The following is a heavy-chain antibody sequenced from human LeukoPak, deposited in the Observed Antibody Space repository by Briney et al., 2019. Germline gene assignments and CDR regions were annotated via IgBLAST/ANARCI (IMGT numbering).Heavy chain of an antibody. J-gene: IGHJ5*02. V-gene: IGHV5-51*01. D-gene: IGHD6-6*01. CDR3: ARQGTGSSSPHGWFDP. CDR1: GYSFTNYW. Sequence: GESLKISCKGSGYSFTNYWIGWVRQMPGKGLEWMGIIYPGDSDTRYSPSFQGQVTISADKSISTAYLQWSSLKASDTAMYYCARQGTGSSSPHGWFDPWGQGTLVTVSS. CDR2: IYPGDSDT.